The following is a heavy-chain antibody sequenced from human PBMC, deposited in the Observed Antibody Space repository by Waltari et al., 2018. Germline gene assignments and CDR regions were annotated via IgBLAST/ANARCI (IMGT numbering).Heavy chain of an antibody. D-gene: IGHD6-13*01. CDR3: AKGEEGSFYGMDV. Sequence: EVQLLESGGGLVQPGGSLRLSCAASGFTFSSYAMSWVRQAPGKGQGWCLVSIGRGGSTYYAESVKGRFTISRDNSKNTLYLQMNSLRAEDTAVYYCAKGEEGSFYGMDVWGQGTTVTVSS. CDR2: SIGRGGST. J-gene: IGHJ6*02. V-gene: IGHV3-23*01. CDR1: GFTFSSYA.